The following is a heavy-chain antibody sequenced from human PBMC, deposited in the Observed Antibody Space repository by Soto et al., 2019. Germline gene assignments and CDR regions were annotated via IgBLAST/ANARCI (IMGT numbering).Heavy chain of an antibody. V-gene: IGHV1-2*02. Sequence: ASVEVSCRASGYIFTGNYMHWVRQAPGQGLEYMGWINPNNGATNYAQNFQGRVTMTWDTSISTAYMEVRRLRSDDTAVYYCAPHYPDSSGYFDHWGQGTLVTVS. CDR1: GYIFTGNY. CDR3: APHYPDSSGYFDH. CDR2: INPNNGAT. D-gene: IGHD3-22*01. J-gene: IGHJ4*02.